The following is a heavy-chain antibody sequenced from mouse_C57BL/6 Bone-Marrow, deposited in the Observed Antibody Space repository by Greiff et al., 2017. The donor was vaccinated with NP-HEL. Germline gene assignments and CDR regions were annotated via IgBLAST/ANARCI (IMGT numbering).Heavy chain of an antibody. J-gene: IGHJ3*01. V-gene: IGHV14-4*01. Sequence: VQLQQSGAELVRPGASVKLSCTASGFTIKDDYMHWVKQRPEQGLEWIGWIDPENGDTEYASKFQGKATITADTSSNTAYLQLSSLTSEDTAVYYCTTGDYDGFAYWGQGTLVTVSA. CDR1: GFTIKDDY. CDR2: IDPENGDT. CDR3: TTGDYDGFAY. D-gene: IGHD2-4*01.